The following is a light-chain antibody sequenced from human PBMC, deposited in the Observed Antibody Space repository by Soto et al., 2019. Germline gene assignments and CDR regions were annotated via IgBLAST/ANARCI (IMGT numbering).Light chain of an antibody. CDR1: QSLSTSY. CDR2: AAS. Sequence: EIVLTQSPGTLSLSPGERATLSCRASQSLSTSYLAWYQQRPGQAPSLLIYAASSRAAGIPDRFSGSGSGADFTLTISRLEAEDFAMYYCQQYGSSPYTFGQGTKLEIK. J-gene: IGKJ2*01. V-gene: IGKV3-20*01. CDR3: QQYGSSPYT.